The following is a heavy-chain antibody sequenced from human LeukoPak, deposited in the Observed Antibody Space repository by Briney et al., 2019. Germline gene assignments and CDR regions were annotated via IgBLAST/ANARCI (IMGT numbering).Heavy chain of an antibody. CDR1: GYSFTGYY. CDR2: INPDSGGT. CDR3: ARAVGGYSHGWGAFDI. J-gene: IGHJ3*02. V-gene: IGHV1-2*02. D-gene: IGHD5-18*01. Sequence: ASVKVSCKASGYSFTGYYIHGVRQAPGQGFEWMGWINPDSGGTSYGQKFQGRVTMTRDTSITTAYMELSRLRSDDSAVNYCARAVGGYSHGWGAFDIWGQGTMVTVSS.